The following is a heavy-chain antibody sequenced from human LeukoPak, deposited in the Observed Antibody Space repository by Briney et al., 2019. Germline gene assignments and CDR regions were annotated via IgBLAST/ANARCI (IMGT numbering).Heavy chain of an antibody. D-gene: IGHD5-12*01. V-gene: IGHV4-31*03. CDR3: ARGKNPTTGWFDP. CDR1: GGSISSGGYY. J-gene: IGHJ5*02. CDR2: IYYSGST. Sequence: SETLSLTCTVSGGSISSGGYYWSWIRQHPGKGLEWIGYIYYSGSTYYNPSLKSRVTISVDTSKNQFSLKLSSVTAADTAVYYCARGKNPTTGWFDPWGQGTLVTVSS.